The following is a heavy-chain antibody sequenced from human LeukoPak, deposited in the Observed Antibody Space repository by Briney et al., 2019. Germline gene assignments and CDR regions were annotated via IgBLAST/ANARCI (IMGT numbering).Heavy chain of an antibody. V-gene: IGHV1-2*06. D-gene: IGHD7-27*01. Sequence: ASVKVSCKASGYTFTGDYIHWVRQAPGQGLEWMGRINPDSGGTNYAQKFQGRVTMTRDTSTSTAYMELSRLRSDDTAVYYCARERELGITDYWGQGTLVTVSS. CDR3: ARERELGITDY. CDR1: GYTFTGDY. CDR2: INPDSGGT. J-gene: IGHJ4*02.